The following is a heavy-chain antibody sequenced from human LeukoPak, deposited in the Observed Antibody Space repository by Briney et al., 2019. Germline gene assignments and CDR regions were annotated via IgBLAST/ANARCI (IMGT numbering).Heavy chain of an antibody. V-gene: IGHV7-4-1*02. J-gene: IGHJ4*02. CDR2: INTNTGKP. Sequence: ASVKVSCKASGYTFTSYAMNWVRQAPGHGLERMGWINTNTGKPMYAQGFTGRFVFSLDTSVSTAYLQITSLKAEDTALYYCARDSWDYDDSSGYYQNYWGQGTLVTVSS. D-gene: IGHD3-22*01. CDR1: GYTFTSYA. CDR3: ARDSWDYDDSSGYYQNY.